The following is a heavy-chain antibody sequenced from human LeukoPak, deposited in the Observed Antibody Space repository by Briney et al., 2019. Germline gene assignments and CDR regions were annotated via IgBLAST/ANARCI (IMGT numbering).Heavy chain of an antibody. CDR2: IYYSGST. V-gene: IGHV4-4*07. Sequence: SETLSLTCTVSGGSISTYYWSWIRQPAGKGLEWIGSIYYSGSTYYNPSLKSRVTISVDTSKNQFSLKLSSVTAADTAVYYCARDSSGWLETYNWFDPWGQGTLVTVSS. D-gene: IGHD6-19*01. CDR1: GGSISTYY. J-gene: IGHJ5*02. CDR3: ARDSSGWLETYNWFDP.